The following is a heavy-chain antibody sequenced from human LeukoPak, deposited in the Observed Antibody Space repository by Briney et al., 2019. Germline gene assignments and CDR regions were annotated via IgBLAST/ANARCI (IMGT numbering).Heavy chain of an antibody. V-gene: IGHV4-61*02. CDR3: AREVSSIEY. D-gene: IGHD6-13*01. CDR2: IDAGGST. Sequence: SQTLSLTCTVSGGSISSGGSIGSFYWSWIRQPAGKGLEWIGRIDAGGSTNYNPSLRGRVTISVDTSKNQFSLKLSSVTAADTAVYYCAREVSSIEYWGQGTLVTVSS. J-gene: IGHJ4*02. CDR1: GGSISSGGSIGSFY.